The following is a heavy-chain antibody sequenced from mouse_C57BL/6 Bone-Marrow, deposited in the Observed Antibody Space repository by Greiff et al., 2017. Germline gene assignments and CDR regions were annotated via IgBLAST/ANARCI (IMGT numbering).Heavy chain of an antibody. Sequence: VQLQQPGAELVKPGASVKLSCKASGYTFTSYWMQWVKQRPGQGLEWIGEIDPSDSYTNYNQKVKGKATLTVDTSSSTAYMQLSSLTSEDSAVYYCAREGGLSGDFDYWGQGTTLTVSS. CDR1: GYTFTSYW. V-gene: IGHV1-50*01. J-gene: IGHJ2*01. CDR2: IDPSDSYT. D-gene: IGHD3-1*01. CDR3: AREGGLSGDFDY.